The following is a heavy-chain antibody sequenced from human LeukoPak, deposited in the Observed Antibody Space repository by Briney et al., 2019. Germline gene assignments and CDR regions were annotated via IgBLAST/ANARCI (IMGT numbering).Heavy chain of an antibody. Sequence: TGGSLRLSCAASGFIFSSHNMNWLRQAPGKGLEWVSYISGSDTTVYYADSVKGRFTISRDNSKNTLYLQMNSLRAKDTAVYYCAKDTKHSYSSGWYDSYWGQGTLVTVSS. D-gene: IGHD6-19*01. J-gene: IGHJ4*02. CDR2: ISGSDTTV. V-gene: IGHV3-23*01. CDR1: GFIFSSHN. CDR3: AKDTKHSYSSGWYDSY.